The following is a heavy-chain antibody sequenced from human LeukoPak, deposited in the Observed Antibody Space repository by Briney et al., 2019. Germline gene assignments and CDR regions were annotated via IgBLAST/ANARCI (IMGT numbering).Heavy chain of an antibody. Sequence: SETLSLTCTVSGGSISSSSYYWGWIRQPPGKGLEWIGSIYYSGSTYYNPSLKSRVTISVDTSKNQLSLKLSSVTAADTAVYYCPRVNYDILTGYYTTFDYWGQGTLVTVSS. J-gene: IGHJ4*02. V-gene: IGHV4-39*07. CDR1: GGSISSSSYY. CDR3: PRVNYDILTGYYTTFDY. D-gene: IGHD3-9*01. CDR2: IYYSGST.